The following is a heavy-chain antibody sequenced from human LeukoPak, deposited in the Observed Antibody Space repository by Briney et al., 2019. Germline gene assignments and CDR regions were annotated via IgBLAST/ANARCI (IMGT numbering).Heavy chain of an antibody. Sequence: ASVKVSCKASGYTFTIYYIHWVRQAPGQGLEWMGLINPSGGSTNYAQKFQGRVTMTRDTSTSTVYMELSSLRSEDTAVYYCARAHPATGTTVVWGQGTLVTVSS. J-gene: IGHJ4*02. CDR1: GYTFTIYY. CDR3: ARAHPATGTTVV. CDR2: INPSGGST. V-gene: IGHV1-46*01. D-gene: IGHD1-1*01.